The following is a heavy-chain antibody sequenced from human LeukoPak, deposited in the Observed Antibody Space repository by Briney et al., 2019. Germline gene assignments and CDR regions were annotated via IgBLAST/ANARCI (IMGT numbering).Heavy chain of an antibody. CDR3: ATDYTTGTTRDAFDI. V-gene: IGHV1-24*01. J-gene: IGHJ3*02. CDR2: SDPEDGET. Sequence: ASVKVSCKVSGYTLTELSMHWGRQAPGKGLEWMGGSDPEDGETIYAQKLQGRVTMTEDTSTDTAYMELSSLRSEDTAVYYCATDYTTGTTRDAFDIWGQGTMVTVSS. CDR1: GYTLTELS. D-gene: IGHD1-1*01.